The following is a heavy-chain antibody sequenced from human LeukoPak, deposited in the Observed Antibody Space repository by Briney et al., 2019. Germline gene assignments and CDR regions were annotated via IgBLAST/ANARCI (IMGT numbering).Heavy chain of an antibody. V-gene: IGHV3-9*01. J-gene: IGHJ4*02. CDR3: AKDYGYSSSWYDY. Sequence: PGGSLRLSCEASGFTFDDYGMHWVRQAPGKGLEWVSTISWNSASVGYVDSVKGRITISRDNAKKTLYLQMNSLRPEDTALYYCAKDYGYSSSWYDYWGQGTLVTVSS. D-gene: IGHD6-13*01. CDR2: ISWNSASV. CDR1: GFTFDDYG.